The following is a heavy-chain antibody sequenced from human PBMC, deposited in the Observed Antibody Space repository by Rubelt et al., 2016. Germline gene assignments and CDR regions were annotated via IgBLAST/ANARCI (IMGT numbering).Heavy chain of an antibody. V-gene: IGHV3-7*01. CDR3: ARGVHRNEGRDV. D-gene: IGHD1-14*01. CDR1: GINFTNAW. Sequence: EVQLVESGGGLVKPGGSLRLSCAASGINFTNAWMNWVRPAPGKGLEWVATITQDATEKYYVDSVKGRFTISRDNGKSSLDLQMNSLRAEDTAGYYCARGVHRNEGRDVWGQGTTVTVAS. CDR2: ITQDATEK. J-gene: IGHJ6*02.